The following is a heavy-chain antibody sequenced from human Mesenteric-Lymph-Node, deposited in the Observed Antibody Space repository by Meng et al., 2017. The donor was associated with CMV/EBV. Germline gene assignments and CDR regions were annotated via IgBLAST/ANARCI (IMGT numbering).Heavy chain of an antibody. D-gene: IGHD2-15*01. CDR2: IKQDGSEK. CDR1: GFTFSSYW. Sequence: GESLKISCAASGFTFSSYWMSLVRQAPEKGLEWVANIKQDGSEKYHVDSVKGRFTISRDSAKNSLYLQMDSLRAEDTAVYYCARDLLTPYYYYYGMDVWGEETTVTVSS. CDR3: ARDLLTPYYYYYGMDV. J-gene: IGHJ6*04. V-gene: IGHV3-7*01.